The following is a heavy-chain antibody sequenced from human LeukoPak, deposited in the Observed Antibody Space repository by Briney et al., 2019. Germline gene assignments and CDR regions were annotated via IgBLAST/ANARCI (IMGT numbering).Heavy chain of an antibody. D-gene: IGHD6-19*01. CDR1: GFTFSSYA. CDR3: ARDTGYSSGHFDY. Sequence: GGSLRLSCAASGFTFSSYAMSWVRQAPGKRLEMVSAISGSGGSTYYADSVKGRFTISRDNSKNTLYLQMNSLRAEDTAVYYCARDTGYSSGHFDYWGQGTLVTVSS. J-gene: IGHJ4*02. CDR2: ISGSGGST. V-gene: IGHV3-23*01.